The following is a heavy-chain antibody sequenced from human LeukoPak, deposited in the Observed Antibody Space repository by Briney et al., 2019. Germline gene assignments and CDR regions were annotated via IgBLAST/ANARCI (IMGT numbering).Heavy chain of an antibody. CDR2: VYPGDSDT. CDR3: ARHRSGAWNQGRDV. CDR1: GYTFTNYS. V-gene: IGHV5-51*01. D-gene: IGHD1-1*01. J-gene: IGHJ6*02. Sequence: GESLKISCKGSGYTFTNYSVGWVRQMPGKGLEWMGIVYPGDSDTRYSPSMQGQITISADKSNTTAYLQWSSLKASDTAIYYCARHRSGAWNQGRDVWGRGTTVTVSS.